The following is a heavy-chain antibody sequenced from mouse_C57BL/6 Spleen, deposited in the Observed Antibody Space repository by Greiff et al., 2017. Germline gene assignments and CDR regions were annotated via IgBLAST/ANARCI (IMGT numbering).Heavy chain of an antibody. V-gene: IGHV1-15*01. CDR3: TRALIYYGSSYRAMDY. CDR2: IDPETGGT. D-gene: IGHD1-1*01. Sequence: QVQLQQSGAELVRPGASVTLSCKASGYTFTDYEMHWVKQTPVHGLEWIGAIDPETGGTAYNQKFKGKAILTADKSSSTAYMELRSLTSADSAVYYCTRALIYYGSSYRAMDYWGQGTSVTVSS. J-gene: IGHJ4*01. CDR1: GYTFTDYE.